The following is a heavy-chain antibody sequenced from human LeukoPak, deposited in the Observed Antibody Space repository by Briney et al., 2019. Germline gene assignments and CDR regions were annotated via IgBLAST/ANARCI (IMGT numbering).Heavy chain of an antibody. J-gene: IGHJ4*02. CDR3: AREERY. V-gene: IGHV3-66*01. Sequence: GGSLRLSCAASGFTVSSNYMSWVRQAPGKGLEWVSVIYSGGATDYAGSVKGRFTISRDNSKNTLHLQMNSLRAEDTAVYYCAREERYWGQGTLVTVSS. CDR2: IYSGGAT. CDR1: GFTVSSNY. D-gene: IGHD5-24*01.